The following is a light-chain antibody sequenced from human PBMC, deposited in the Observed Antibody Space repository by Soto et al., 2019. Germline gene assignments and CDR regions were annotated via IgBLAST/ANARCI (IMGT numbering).Light chain of an antibody. CDR1: QSVSSY. CDR3: QQYYNRSSWT. V-gene: IGKV3-11*01. Sequence: EIELTQSPSTLSSSPGERATLPCRASQSVSSYLAWYQQKPGQAPRLLVYDASNRASGIPARFSGSGSGTEFTLPVSSRQSEDFAVYYYQQYYNRSSWTFGLGTKVDIK. CDR2: DAS. J-gene: IGKJ1*01.